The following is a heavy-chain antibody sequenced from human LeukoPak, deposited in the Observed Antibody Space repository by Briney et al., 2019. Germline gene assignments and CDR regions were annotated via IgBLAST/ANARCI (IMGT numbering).Heavy chain of an antibody. CDR1: GFTFSSYD. CDR3: ARRAGAYSHPYDY. D-gene: IGHD4/OR15-4a*01. J-gene: IGHJ4*02. CDR2: IDTTGDT. V-gene: IGHV3-13*04. Sequence: GGSLRLSCAASGFTFSSYDMHWVRQPTGKGLEWVSAIDTTGDTYYPGSVKGRFTISRDNSKNTLYLQMNSLRAEDTAVYYCARRAGAYSHPYDYWGQGTLVTVSS.